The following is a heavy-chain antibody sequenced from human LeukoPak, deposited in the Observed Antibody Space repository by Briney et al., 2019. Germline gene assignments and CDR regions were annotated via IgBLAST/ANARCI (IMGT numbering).Heavy chain of an antibody. J-gene: IGHJ4*02. CDR3: ARATYYYGSGSFFDY. Sequence: ASVKVSCKASGYTFTGYYMHWVRQAPGQGLEWMGWINPNSGGTNYAQKFQGRVTMSRDTSISTAYMELSRLRSDDTAVYYCARATYYYGSGSFFDYWGQGTLVTVSS. V-gene: IGHV1-2*02. D-gene: IGHD3-10*01. CDR1: GYTFTGYY. CDR2: INPNSGGT.